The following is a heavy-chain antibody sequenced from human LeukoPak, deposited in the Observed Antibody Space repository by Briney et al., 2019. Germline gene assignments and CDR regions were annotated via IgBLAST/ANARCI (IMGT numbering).Heavy chain of an antibody. CDR1: GYAFTSYG. CDR3: ARDQDTMVRGVGDY. J-gene: IGHJ4*02. V-gene: IGHV1-18*01. D-gene: IGHD3-10*01. Sequence: GASVKVSCKASGYAFTSYGISWVRQAPGQGLEWMGWISAYNGNTNYAQKLQGRVTMTTDTSTSTAYMELRSLRSDDTAVYYCARDQDTMVRGVGDYWGQGTLVTVSS. CDR2: ISAYNGNT.